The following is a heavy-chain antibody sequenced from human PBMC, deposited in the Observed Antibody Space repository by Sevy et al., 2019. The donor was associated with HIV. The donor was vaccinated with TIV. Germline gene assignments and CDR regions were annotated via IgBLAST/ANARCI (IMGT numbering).Heavy chain of an antibody. D-gene: IGHD3-22*01. CDR2: ISYDGSNK. V-gene: IGHV3-30-3*01. CDR3: ARDRYYYDSNGYYSGAFDI. Sequence: GGSLRLSCAASGFTFSSYAMHWVRQAPGKGLEWVAVISYDGSNKYYADSVKGRFTISRDNSKNTLYLQMNSLRAEDTAVYYCARDRYYYDSNGYYSGAFDIWGQRTMVTVSS. CDR1: GFTFSSYA. J-gene: IGHJ3*02.